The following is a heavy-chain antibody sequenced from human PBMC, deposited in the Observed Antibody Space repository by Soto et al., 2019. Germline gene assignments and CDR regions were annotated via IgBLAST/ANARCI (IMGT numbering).Heavy chain of an antibody. Sequence: GSVKVSCKASGYTLTSYYIHWVRQAAGEGVEGVGIINPTCGSTSYAQKFHGRVTMTRDTSTSTVYMELSSLRSEDTAVCYYLSDDSEGHFILYYVGEGNLVTVSP. CDR3: LSDDSEGHFILYY. CDR1: GYTLTSYY. V-gene: IGHV1-46*01. D-gene: IGHD4-4*01. CDR2: INPTCGST. J-gene: IGHJ4*02.